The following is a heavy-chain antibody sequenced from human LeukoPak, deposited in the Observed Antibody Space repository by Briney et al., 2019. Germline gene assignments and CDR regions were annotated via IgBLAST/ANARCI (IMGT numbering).Heavy chain of an antibody. CDR3: ASPRISSSWSPT. CDR2: IYYSGST. Sequence: SETLSLTYTVSGGSISSSSYYWGWIRQPPGKGLEWIGSIYYSGSTYYNPSLKSRVTISVDTSKNQFSLKLSSVTAADTAVYYCASPRISSSWSPTWGQGTLVTASS. J-gene: IGHJ4*02. V-gene: IGHV4-39*01. D-gene: IGHD6-13*01. CDR1: GGSISSSSYY.